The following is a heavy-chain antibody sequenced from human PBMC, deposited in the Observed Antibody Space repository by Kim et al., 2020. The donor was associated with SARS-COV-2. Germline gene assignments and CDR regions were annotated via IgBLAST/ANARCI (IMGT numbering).Heavy chain of an antibody. V-gene: IGHV4-39*01. CDR1: GGSISSNNYY. J-gene: IGHJ4*02. CDR3: ARHGAGSSSGHFDY. CDR2: IYYSGST. Sequence: SETLSLTCTVSGGSISSNNYYWGWIRQPPGKGLEWIGSIYYSGSTYYNPSLKSRVTISVDTSKDQFFLKLSSVTAADTAVYYCARHGAGSSSGHFDYWGQGALVTVSS. D-gene: IGHD6-6*01.